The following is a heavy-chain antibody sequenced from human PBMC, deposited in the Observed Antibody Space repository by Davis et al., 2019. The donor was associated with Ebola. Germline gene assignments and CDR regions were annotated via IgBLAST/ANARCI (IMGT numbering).Heavy chain of an antibody. J-gene: IGHJ4*02. D-gene: IGHD2-21*01. V-gene: IGHV4-30-2*05. CDR2: IYHSGST. Sequence: SETLSLTCAVSGGSISSGGYSWSWIRQPPGKGLEWIGYIYHSGSTYYNPSLKSRVTISVDTSKNQFSLKLSSVTAADTAVYYCARGDCVGGSCGSLRTHVAYWGRGTLVTVSS. CDR3: ARGDCVGGSCGSLRTHVAY. CDR1: GGSISSGGYS.